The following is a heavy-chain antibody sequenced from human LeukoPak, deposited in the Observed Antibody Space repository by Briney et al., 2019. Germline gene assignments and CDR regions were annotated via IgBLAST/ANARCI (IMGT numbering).Heavy chain of an antibody. CDR2: IIPIFGTA. CDR3: ARGTYDFWSGYNFDY. D-gene: IGHD3-3*01. Sequence: ASVKVSCKASGGTFSSYAISWVRQAPGQGLEWMGGIIPIFGTANYAQKFQGRVTVTTDESTSTAYMELSSLRSEDTAVYYCARGTYDFWSGYNFDYWGQGTLVTVSS. J-gene: IGHJ4*02. V-gene: IGHV1-69*05. CDR1: GGTFSSYA.